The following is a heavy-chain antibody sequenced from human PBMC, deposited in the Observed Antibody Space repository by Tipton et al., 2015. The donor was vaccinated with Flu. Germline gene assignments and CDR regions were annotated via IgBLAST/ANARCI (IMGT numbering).Heavy chain of an antibody. CDR1: GYSISSGYY. CDR3: ARGRTIFGVVIPLDWFDP. V-gene: IGHV4-38-2*01. D-gene: IGHD3-3*01. J-gene: IGHJ5*02. CDR2: IYHSGST. Sequence: TLSLTCAVSGYSISSGYYWGRIRQPPGKGLEWIGSIYHSGSTYYNPSLKSRVTISVDTSKNQFSLKLSSVTAADTAVYYCARGRTIFGVVIPLDWFDPWGQGTLVTVSS.